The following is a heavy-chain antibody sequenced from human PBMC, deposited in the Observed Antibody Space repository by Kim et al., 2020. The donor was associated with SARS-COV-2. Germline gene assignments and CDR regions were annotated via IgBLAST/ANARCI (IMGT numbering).Heavy chain of an antibody. CDR3: VGFGGVIFI. J-gene: IGHJ4*02. V-gene: IGHV3-48*02. Sequence: GGSLRLSCAASGFTFSSHSMSWVRQAPGKGLEWISYIGSSSSSSRVYYGDSVKGRFTISRDNAKNSLYLQMNSLRDEDTAVYYCVGFGGVIFIWGQGTLVTVSS. D-gene: IGHD3-16*01. CDR1: GFTFSSHS. CDR2: IGSSSSSSRV.